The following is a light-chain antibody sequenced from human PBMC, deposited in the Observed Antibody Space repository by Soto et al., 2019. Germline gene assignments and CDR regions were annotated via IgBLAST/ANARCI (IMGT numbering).Light chain of an antibody. V-gene: IGLV2-14*01. J-gene: IGLJ1*01. CDR1: SSDVGAYNY. CDR3: SSYTSSSAPHYV. Sequence: QSALTQPASVSGSPGQSITISCTGTSSDVGAYNYVSWYQQHPGKAPKLMIYDVSNRPSVVSNRFSASKSGNTASLTISGLQAEDEADYYCSSYTSSSAPHYVFGTGTKVTVL. CDR2: DVS.